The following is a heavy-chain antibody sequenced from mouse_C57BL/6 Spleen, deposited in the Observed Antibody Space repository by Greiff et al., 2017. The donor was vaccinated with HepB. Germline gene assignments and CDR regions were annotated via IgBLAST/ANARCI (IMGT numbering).Heavy chain of an antibody. Sequence: VQLQQSGPGLVAPSQSLSITCTVSGFSLTSYGVDWVRQSPGKGLEWLGVIWGVGSTNYNSALKSRLSISKDNSKSQVFLKMNSLQTDDTAMYYCASGDGTGKFAYWGQGTLVTVSA. V-gene: IGHV2-6*01. D-gene: IGHD4-1*01. CDR1: GFSLTSYG. CDR3: ASGDGTGKFAY. J-gene: IGHJ3*01. CDR2: IWGVGST.